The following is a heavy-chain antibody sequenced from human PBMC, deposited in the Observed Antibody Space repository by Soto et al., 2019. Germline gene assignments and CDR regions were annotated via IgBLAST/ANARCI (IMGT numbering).Heavy chain of an antibody. J-gene: IGHJ6*02. CDR3: ARDQGWFGTWHYYGMDV. CDR2: IYYSGST. D-gene: IGHD3-10*01. CDR1: GGSISSGGYY. Sequence: SETLSLTCTVSGGSISSGGYYWSWIRQHPGKGLEWIGYIYYSGSTYYNPSLKSRVTISVDTSKNQFSLKLSSVTAADTAVYYCARDQGWFGTWHYYGMDVWGQGTTVTVSS. V-gene: IGHV4-31*03.